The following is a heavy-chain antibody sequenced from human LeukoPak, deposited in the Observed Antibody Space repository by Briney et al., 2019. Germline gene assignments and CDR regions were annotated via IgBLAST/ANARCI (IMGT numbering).Heavy chain of an antibody. CDR2: IYHSGST. J-gene: IGHJ4*02. D-gene: IGHD5-12*01. CDR3: ASSSDYALHY. CDR1: GYSISSGYY. Sequence: SETLSLTCTVSGYSISSGYYWGWIRQPPGQGLEWIGSIYHSGSTYYNPSLKSRVTISVDTSKNQFSLKLSSVTAADTAMYYCASSSDYALHYWGQGTLVTVSS. V-gene: IGHV4-38-2*02.